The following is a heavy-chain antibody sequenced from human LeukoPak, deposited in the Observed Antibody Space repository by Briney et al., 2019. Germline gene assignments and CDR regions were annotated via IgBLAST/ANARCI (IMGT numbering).Heavy chain of an antibody. CDR3: AKGPVLSGSYFDY. J-gene: IGHJ4*02. D-gene: IGHD1-26*01. Sequence: PGGSLRLSCAASGFTFSSYAMSWVRQPPAKGLEWVSSVSGSGGSTYYADSVKGRCTISSDNSKNTLYLQMNSLRGEETAVYYCAKGPVLSGSYFDYWGQGTLVTVSS. V-gene: IGHV3-23*01. CDR1: GFTFSSYA. CDR2: VSGSGGST.